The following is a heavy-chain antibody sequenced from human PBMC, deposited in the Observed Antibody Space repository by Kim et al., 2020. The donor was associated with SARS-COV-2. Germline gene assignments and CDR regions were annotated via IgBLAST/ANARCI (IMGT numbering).Heavy chain of an antibody. CDR3: ARLYDTSGWYEGFFYYRGMDV. CDR1: GYTFTSYY. V-gene: IGHV1-46*01. Sequence: ASVKVSCKASGYTFTSYYMHWVRQAPGQGLEWMGIINPSGGTTSYAQKFQGRVTMTRDTSTSTVYKELSSLRSEDTAVYYCARLYDTSGWYEGFFYYRGMDVWGQGITVTVSS. J-gene: IGHJ6*01. CDR2: INPSGGTT. D-gene: IGHD6-19*01.